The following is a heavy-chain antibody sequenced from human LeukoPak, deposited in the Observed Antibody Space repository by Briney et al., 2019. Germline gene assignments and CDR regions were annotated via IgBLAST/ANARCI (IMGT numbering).Heavy chain of an antibody. J-gene: IGHJ4*02. CDR3: ARDSTPTYYSGTYYFEY. CDR1: GYTFARYY. Sequence: SVTVSCKASGYTFARYYMHWVRQAPGQGLEWMGIINPSAGSTTYAQKFHGRVTITRDTSTSTVYMELSSLRTEDTAVYYCARDSTPTYYSGTYYFEYWGQGTLVTVSS. CDR2: INPSAGST. V-gene: IGHV1-46*01. D-gene: IGHD1-26*01.